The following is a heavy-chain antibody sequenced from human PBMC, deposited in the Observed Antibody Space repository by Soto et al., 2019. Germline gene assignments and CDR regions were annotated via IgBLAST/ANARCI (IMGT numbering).Heavy chain of an antibody. J-gene: IGHJ4*02. V-gene: IGHV3-66*01. D-gene: IGHD2-15*01. CDR2: IYSGGST. CDR1: GFPFSDYG. Sequence: GGSLRLSCVMSGFPFSDYGMSWVRKAPGKGLEWVSVIYSGGSTYYADSVKGRFTISRDNSENTLYLQMNSLRAEDTAVYYCARTCSGGTCSFDYWGQGTLVTVSS. CDR3: ARTCSGGTCSFDY.